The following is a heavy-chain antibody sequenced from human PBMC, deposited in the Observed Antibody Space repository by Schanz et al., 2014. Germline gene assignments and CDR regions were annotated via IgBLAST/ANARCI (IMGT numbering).Heavy chain of an antibody. Sequence: QVQLVQSGTEVKKPGASVKVSCKASGYTFTSYGVSWVRQAPGQGLEWMGWISTYTGNTNYAQRLQDRVTMTTDTSPSPAYMELRSLRSDGTAVYYCARNVIATGRAFDLWGPGTMVTVS. CDR2: ISTYTGNT. D-gene: IGHD6-13*01. J-gene: IGHJ3*01. CDR1: GYTFTSYG. CDR3: ARNVIATGRAFDL. V-gene: IGHV1-18*04.